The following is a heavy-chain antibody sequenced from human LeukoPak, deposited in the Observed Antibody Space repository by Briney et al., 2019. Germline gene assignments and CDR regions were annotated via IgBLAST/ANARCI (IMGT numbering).Heavy chain of an antibody. CDR3: ANGGYGFDNNAPFDY. V-gene: IGHV3-30*02. CDR2: IRYDGSNK. CDR1: GFTFSSYG. J-gene: IGHJ4*02. D-gene: IGHD5-12*01. Sequence: QAGGSLRLSCAASGFTFSSYGMHWVRQAPGKGLEWVAFIRYDGSNKYYADSVKGRFTISRDNSKNTLYLQMNSLRAEDTAVYYCANGGYGFDNNAPFDYWGQGTLVTVSS.